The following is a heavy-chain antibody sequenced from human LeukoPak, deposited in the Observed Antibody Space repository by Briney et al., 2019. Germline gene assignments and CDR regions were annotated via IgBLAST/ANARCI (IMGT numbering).Heavy chain of an antibody. CDR3: ARSLGSGDFPPYTWFDP. Sequence: PSETLSLTCSIYNGSVNSNSDYWGWIRQPPGKGLEWIGNIYYSGKVYYNWSLKSRDTMSVDTSKNQFSLTLRSVTAADTAVYYCARSLGSGDFPPYTWFDPWGQGTLVTVSS. D-gene: IGHD3-10*01. CDR1: NGSVNSNSDY. J-gene: IGHJ5*02. CDR2: IYYSGKV. V-gene: IGHV4-39*07.